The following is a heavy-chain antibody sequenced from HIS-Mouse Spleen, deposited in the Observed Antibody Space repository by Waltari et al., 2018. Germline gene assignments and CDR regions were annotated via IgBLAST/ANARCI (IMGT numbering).Heavy chain of an antibody. J-gene: IGHJ4*02. CDR2: KSYDGSNK. Sequence: QVQLVESGGGVVQPGRSLRLSCAASGFTFSSYGMHWVRQAPGKGVEWVEVKSYDGSNKYYADSVKGRFTISRDNSKNTLYLQMNSLRAEDTAVYYCAKDRGSQFDYWGQGTLVTVSS. V-gene: IGHV3-30*18. CDR3: AKDRGSQFDY. CDR1: GFTFSSYG. D-gene: IGHD1-26*01.